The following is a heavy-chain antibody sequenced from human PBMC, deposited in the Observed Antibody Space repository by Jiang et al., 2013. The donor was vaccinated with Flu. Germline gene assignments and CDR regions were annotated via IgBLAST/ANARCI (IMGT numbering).Heavy chain of an antibody. Sequence: KPTQTLTLTCSLSGFSIATSGVAVSWIRQPPGKALEWLALIYWDETKRYKPSLTRRLTITKDTSKNQVVLTLSDLDPVDTGTYYCAHGTTFLDFWGQGNPGHRLL. D-gene: IGHD2/OR15-2a*01. CDR2: IYWDETK. CDR1: GFSIATSGVA. CDR3: AHGTTFLDF. J-gene: IGHJ4*02. V-gene: IGHV2-5*02.